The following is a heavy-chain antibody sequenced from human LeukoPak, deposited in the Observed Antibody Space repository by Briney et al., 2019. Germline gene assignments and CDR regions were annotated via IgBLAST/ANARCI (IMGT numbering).Heavy chain of an antibody. J-gene: IGHJ6*03. CDR3: ARGGGSSTSWFRYDFWSGSFDDYYYMDV. D-gene: IGHD3-3*01. CDR1: GYTFTSYD. Sequence: ASVKVSCKASGYTFTSYDINWVRQATGQGLEWMGWMNPNSGNTGYAQKFQGRVTITRNTSISTAYMELSSLRSEDTAVYYCARGGGSSTSWFRYDFWSGSFDDYYYMDVWGKGTTVTVSS. CDR2: MNPNSGNT. V-gene: IGHV1-8*03.